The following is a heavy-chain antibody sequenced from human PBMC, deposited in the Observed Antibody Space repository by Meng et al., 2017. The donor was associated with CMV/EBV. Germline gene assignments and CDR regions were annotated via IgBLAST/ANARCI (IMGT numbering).Heavy chain of an antibody. V-gene: IGHV3-7*01. Sequence: GGSLRLSCAASGFTFSSYWMSWVRQAPGKGLEWVANIKQDGSEKYYVDSVKGRFTISRDNAKNSLYLQMNSLRAEDTAVYYCARDRLDFWSGYSTYYYYYGMDVWGQGTTVTVSS. CDR3: ARDRLDFWSGYSTYYYYYGMDV. J-gene: IGHJ6*02. D-gene: IGHD3-3*01. CDR2: IKQDGSEK. CDR1: GFTFSSYW.